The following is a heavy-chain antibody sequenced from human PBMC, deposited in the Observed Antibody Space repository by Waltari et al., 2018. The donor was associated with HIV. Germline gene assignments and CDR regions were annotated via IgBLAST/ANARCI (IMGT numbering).Heavy chain of an antibody. Sequence: EVKLVESGGGLVQPGGSVRLSCAASGFTFSSYEMNWVRQARGKGVEWMSYIRSSGSSIYDADSVKGRFTISRDNGKKSLYLQMHILRAEDTAVYYCAKVREKQLWLRNWDFDLWGRGTLVTVSS. J-gene: IGHJ2*01. CDR2: IRSSGSSI. D-gene: IGHD5-18*01. CDR3: AKVREKQLWLRNWDFDL. V-gene: IGHV3-48*03. CDR1: GFTFSSYE.